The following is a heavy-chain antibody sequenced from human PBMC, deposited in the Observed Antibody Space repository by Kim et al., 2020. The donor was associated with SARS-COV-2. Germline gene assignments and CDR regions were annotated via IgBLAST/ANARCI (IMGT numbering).Heavy chain of an antibody. Sequence: GGSLRLSCAASGFTFSSYWMSWVRQAPGKGLEWVANIKQDGSEKYYVDSVKGRFTISRDNAKNSLYLQMNSLRAEDTAVYYCARHLLNWRVLVDYWGQGTLVTVSS. CDR2: IKQDGSEK. CDR1: GFTFSSYW. V-gene: IGHV3-7*01. J-gene: IGHJ4*02. CDR3: ARHLLNWRVLVDY. D-gene: IGHD6-19*01.